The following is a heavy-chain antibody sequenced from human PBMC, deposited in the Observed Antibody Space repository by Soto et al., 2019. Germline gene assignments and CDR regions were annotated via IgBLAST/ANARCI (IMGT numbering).Heavy chain of an antibody. J-gene: IGHJ4*02. V-gene: IGHV2-5*02. D-gene: IGHD4-17*01. Sequence: QITLKESGPTLVKPTQTLTLTCTFSGFSLRNSRVGVGWIRQPPGKALEWLALIYWDDDKRYSPSLKSRLTITKDTSKNHVVLTMTNMDPVDTATYYCAHLTSGGFYFDYWGQGTLVTVSS. CDR3: AHLTSGGFYFDY. CDR1: GFSLRNSRVG. CDR2: IYWDDDK.